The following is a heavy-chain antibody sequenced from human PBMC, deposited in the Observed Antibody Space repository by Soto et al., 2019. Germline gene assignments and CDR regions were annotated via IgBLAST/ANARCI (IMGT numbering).Heavy chain of an antibody. D-gene: IGHD2-15*01. CDR1: GFTFSSYC. J-gene: IGHJ4*02. CDR2: IWYDGSNK. CDR3: ARDHGGSKTYFDY. Sequence: GGSLRLSCAASGFTFSSYCMHWVRQAPGKGLEWVAFIWYDGSNKYDAASVRGRFTLSRENSKKTLYLQMNSLRAEDTAVYYGARDHGGSKTYFDYWGQGTLVTVSA. V-gene: IGHV3-33*01.